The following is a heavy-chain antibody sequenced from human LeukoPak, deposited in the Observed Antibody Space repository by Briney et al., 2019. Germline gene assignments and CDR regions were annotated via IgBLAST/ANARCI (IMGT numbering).Heavy chain of an antibody. CDR2: IRYDGSNK. Sequence: GGSLRLSXAASGFTFSSYGMHWVRQAQGKGLEWVAFIRYDGSNKYYADSVKGRFTISRDNSKNTLYLQMNSLRAEDTAVYYCAKDLTDPPLTYYYMDVWGKGTTVTVSS. D-gene: IGHD3-16*01. CDR3: AKDLTDPPLTYYYMDV. V-gene: IGHV3-30*02. CDR1: GFTFSSYG. J-gene: IGHJ6*03.